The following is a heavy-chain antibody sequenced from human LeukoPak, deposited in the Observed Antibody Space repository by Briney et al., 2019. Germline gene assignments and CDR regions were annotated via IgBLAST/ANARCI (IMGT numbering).Heavy chain of an antibody. CDR2: TASDGGDR. Sequence: GGSRRLSCVVSGFTFSRYYIGWVRQSPGKCLEWVAMTASDGGDRNYVDSVKGRFTIYRDNSKNTLYLQMNSLAAEDTAVYYCAFLIREPQHWGQGTLVTVSS. V-gene: IGHV3-7*01. J-gene: IGHJ1*01. CDR1: GFTFSRYY. CDR3: AFLIREPQH. D-gene: IGHD1-26*01.